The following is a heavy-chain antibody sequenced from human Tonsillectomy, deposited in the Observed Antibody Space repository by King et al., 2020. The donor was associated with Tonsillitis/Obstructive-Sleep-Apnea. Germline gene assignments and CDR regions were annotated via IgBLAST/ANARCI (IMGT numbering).Heavy chain of an antibody. J-gene: IGHJ5*02. V-gene: IGHV3-11*06. Sequence: VQLVESGGGLVKPGGSLRLSCAASGFTFSDYYMSWIRQAPGKGLEWGSYISSSSSDTNYADSVKGRFTISRDNAKNSLYLQMNSLRDEDTAVNYCARIPLLYCSSTSCYYWFDPWGQGTLVTVSS. CDR3: ARIPLLYCSSTSCYYWFDP. CDR2: ISSSSSDT. CDR1: GFTFSDYY. D-gene: IGHD2-2*01.